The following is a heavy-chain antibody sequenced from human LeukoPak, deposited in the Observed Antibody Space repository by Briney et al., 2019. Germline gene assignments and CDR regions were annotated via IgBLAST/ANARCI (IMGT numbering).Heavy chain of an antibody. CDR3: ARHFVPVHSAGSGNWFDP. D-gene: IGHD2-21*01. J-gene: IGHJ5*02. CDR1: GGSISSSNYW. V-gene: IGHV4-39*01. CDR2: MYHSGSS. Sequence: SDTLSLTCTASGGSISSSNYWWGWIRQPPGKGLEWIGSMYHSGSSYYNPSLKSRVTVSVDTSSNQFSLKLNSVTATDTAVYCCARHFVPVHSAGSGNWFDPRGQGIMVTVSS.